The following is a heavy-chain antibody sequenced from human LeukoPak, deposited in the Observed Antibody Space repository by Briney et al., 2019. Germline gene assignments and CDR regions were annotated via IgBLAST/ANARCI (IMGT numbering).Heavy chain of an antibody. CDR2: MNPNSGNT. CDR3: ASRGSGSYGAFDI. J-gene: IGHJ3*02. V-gene: IGHV1-8*03. CDR1: GYTFSNYD. Sequence: ASLKVSCKASGYTFSNYDINWVRQATGQGLEWMGWMNPNSGNTGYAQKFQGRVTITRNTSISTAYMELSSLRSEDTAVYYCASRGSGSYGAFDIWGQGTMVTVSS. D-gene: IGHD1-26*01.